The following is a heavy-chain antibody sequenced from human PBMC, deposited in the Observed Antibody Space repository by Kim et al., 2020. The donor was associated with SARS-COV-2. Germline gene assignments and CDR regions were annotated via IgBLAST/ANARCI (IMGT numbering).Heavy chain of an antibody. CDR3: ARGRDGGNLLDY. CDR2: IGTAGDT. Sequence: GGSLRLSCAASGFTFSSYDMHWVRQATGKGLEWVSAIGTAGDTYYPGSVKGRFTISRENAKNSLYLQMNSLRAGDTAVYYCARGRDGGNLLDYWGQGTLVTVSS. V-gene: IGHV3-13*01. CDR1: GFTFSSYD. D-gene: IGHD2-21*02. J-gene: IGHJ4*02.